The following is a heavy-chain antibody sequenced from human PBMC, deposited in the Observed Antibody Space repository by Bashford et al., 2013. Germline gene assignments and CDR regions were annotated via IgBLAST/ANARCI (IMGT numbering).Heavy chain of an antibody. J-gene: IGHJ4*02. Sequence: SSETLSLTCTVSGGSISSDTYCWGWIRQPPGKGLEWIGSIPHTGGTYYNTSLKSRVTISVDTSKNQFSLRLSSVTAADTALYYCARHYLFRYFDYWGQGTLVTVSS. CDR1: GGSISSDTYC. CDR2: IPHTGGT. D-gene: IGHD3-10*01. CDR3: ARHYLFRYFDY. V-gene: IGHV4-39*01.